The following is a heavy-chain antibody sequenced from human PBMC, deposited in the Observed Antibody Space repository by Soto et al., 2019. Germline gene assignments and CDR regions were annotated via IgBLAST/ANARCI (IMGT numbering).Heavy chain of an antibody. CDR1: GYAFTTYG. Sequence: QVHLVQSGAEVKKPGASVKVSCQGSGYAFTTYGITWVRQAPGQGLEWMGWISAHNGNTNYAQKLQGRVTVTRETSTSTAYMERRSLRYDDTAVYYCARGRYGGYWGQGALVTVSS. CDR2: ISAHNGNT. J-gene: IGHJ4*02. D-gene: IGHD3-10*01. CDR3: ARGRYGGY. V-gene: IGHV1-18*01.